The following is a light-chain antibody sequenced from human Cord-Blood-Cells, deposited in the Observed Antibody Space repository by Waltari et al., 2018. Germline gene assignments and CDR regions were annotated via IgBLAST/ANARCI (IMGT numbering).Light chain of an antibody. CDR1: QSVSSY. J-gene: IGKJ4*01. V-gene: IGKV3-11*01. CDR2: DAS. CDR3: QQRSNWPLT. Sequence: EIVLTQSPATLSLSPGERAHLSCRASQSVSSYLAWYQQKPGKAPRLLIYDASNRATGIPARFSGSGSGTDFTLTISSLEPEDFAVYYCQQRSNWPLTFGGGTKVEIK.